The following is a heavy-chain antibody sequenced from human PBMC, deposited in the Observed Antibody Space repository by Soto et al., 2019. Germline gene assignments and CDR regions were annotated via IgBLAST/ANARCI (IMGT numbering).Heavy chain of an antibody. D-gene: IGHD4-4*01. CDR1: GFTFASYG. Sequence: PGGSLRLSCAASGFTFASYGMHWVRQAPGKGLEWVATVSFDSKNKYYIDSVEGRFTISGDNSENTLSLQMTSLRHEDTAVYYCAKESVEATYSFYGLDVWGPGTTVTVSS. CDR2: VSFDSKNK. V-gene: IGHV3-30*18. CDR3: AKESVEATYSFYGLDV. J-gene: IGHJ6*02.